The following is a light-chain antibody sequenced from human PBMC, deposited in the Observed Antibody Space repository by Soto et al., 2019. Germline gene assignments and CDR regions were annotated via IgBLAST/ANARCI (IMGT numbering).Light chain of an antibody. CDR1: QSVSYY. CDR3: HQRGSWPRGT. CDR2: DAS. J-gene: IGKJ1*01. Sequence: EIVLTQSPGTLSLSPGERATLSCRASQSVSYYLAWYQQKPGQAPRLLIYDASSRATGVPDRFSGSGSGTDFTLTISRLEPEDFAVYYCHQRGSWPRGTFGQGTKVDIK. V-gene: IGKV3D-20*02.